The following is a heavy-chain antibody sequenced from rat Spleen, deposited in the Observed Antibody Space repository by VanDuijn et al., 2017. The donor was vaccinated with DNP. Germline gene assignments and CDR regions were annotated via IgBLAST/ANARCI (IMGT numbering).Heavy chain of an antibody. V-gene: IGHV5-29*01. CDR3: ARSNTYYDGTYYYWYFDL. D-gene: IGHD1-12*02. J-gene: IGHJ1*01. CDR1: GFTFSNYG. CDR2: ISYDGSST. Sequence: EVQLVESGGGLVQPGRSLKLSCAASGFTFSNYGMAWVRQAPTKGLEWVATISYDGSSTYYGDSVKGRFTISRDNAKSTLYLQMNSLRSEDTATYYCARSNTYYDGTYYYWYFDLWGPGTMVTVSS.